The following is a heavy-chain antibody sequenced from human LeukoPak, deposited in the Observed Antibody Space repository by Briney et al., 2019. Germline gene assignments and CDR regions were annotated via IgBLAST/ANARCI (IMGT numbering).Heavy chain of an antibody. CDR2: INHSGST. CDR1: GGSFSGYH. D-gene: IGHD2-2*01. Sequence: TSETLSLTCAVYGGSFSGYHWSWIRQPPGKGLEWIGEINHSGSTNYNPSLKSRVTISVDTSKNQFSLKLSSVTAADTAVYYCAREGQYQLLTPAARKTQKTAYNWFDPWGQGTLVTVSS. V-gene: IGHV4-34*01. J-gene: IGHJ5*02. CDR3: AREGQYQLLTPAARKTQKTAYNWFDP.